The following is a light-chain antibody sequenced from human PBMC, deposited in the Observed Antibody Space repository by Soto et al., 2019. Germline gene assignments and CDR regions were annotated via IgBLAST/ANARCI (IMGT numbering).Light chain of an antibody. V-gene: IGLV1-51*01. CDR2: GDN. CDR1: SSNIGGNS. Sequence: QSVLTQPPSVSAAPGQKVTISCSGSSSNIGGNSVSWYQQLPGTAPKLLIYGDNKRPSGIPDRFSGSKSGTSATLGITGFQTGDEADYYCGSWDSSLRAYVFGTGTKVTVL. CDR3: GSWDSSLRAYV. J-gene: IGLJ1*01.